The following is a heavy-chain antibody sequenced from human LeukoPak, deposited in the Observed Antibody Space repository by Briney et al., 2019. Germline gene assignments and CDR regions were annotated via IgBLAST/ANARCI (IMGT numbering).Heavy chain of an antibody. CDR3: TATSGIAAAGMTGFDY. J-gene: IGHJ4*02. Sequence: QPGGSLRLSCAASGFTFSSYAMSWVRRAPGKGLEWVSAISGSGGSTYYADSVKGRFTISRDNSENTLYLQMNSLRAEDTAVYYCTATSGIAAAGMTGFDYWGQGTLVTVSS. CDR1: GFTFSSYA. D-gene: IGHD6-13*01. V-gene: IGHV3-23*01. CDR2: ISGSGGST.